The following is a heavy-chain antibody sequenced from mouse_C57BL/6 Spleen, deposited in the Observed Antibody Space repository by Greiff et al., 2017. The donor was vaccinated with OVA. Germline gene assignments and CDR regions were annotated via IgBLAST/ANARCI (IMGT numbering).Heavy chain of an antibody. CDR1: GFSLTSYA. CDR2: IWTGGGT. D-gene: IGHD1-1*01. CDR3: ARSIYYYGSSYGYFDV. J-gene: IGHJ1*03. Sequence: VQLQQSGPGLVAPSQSLSITCTVSGFSLTSYAISWVRQPPGKGLEWLGVIWTGGGTNYNSALKSRLSISKDNSKSQVFLKMNSLQTDDTARYYCARSIYYYGSSYGYFDVWGTGTTVTVSS. V-gene: IGHV2-9-1*01.